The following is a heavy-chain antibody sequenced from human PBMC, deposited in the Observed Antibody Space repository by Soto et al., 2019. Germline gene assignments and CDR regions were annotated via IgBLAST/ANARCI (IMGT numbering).Heavy chain of an antibody. J-gene: IGHJ3*02. V-gene: IGHV4-34*03. Sequence: SENLSLTCAVYGGSFIGYYWSWSRQPPGKGLEWIGEINHSGSTNYNPSLKSRVTISVDTSKNQFSLKLSSVTAADTALYYCTADLPDETNAFDIWGQGTMVTVSS. CDR1: GGSFIGYY. CDR3: TADLPDETNAFDI. D-gene: IGHD1-1*01. CDR2: INHSGST.